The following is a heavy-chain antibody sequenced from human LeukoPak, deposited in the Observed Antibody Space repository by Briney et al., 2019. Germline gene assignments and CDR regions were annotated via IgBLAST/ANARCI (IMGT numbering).Heavy chain of an antibody. V-gene: IGHV7-4-1*02. J-gene: IGHJ4*02. CDR2: INTNTGNS. Sequence: GASVNVSCKASGYTFTSYAMNWVRQAPGQGLEWMGWINTNTGNSTYAQGFTGRFVFSLDTSVSTAYLQISSLKAEDTAVYYCARGGSSSWTLYWGQGTLVTVSS. CDR3: ARGGSSSWTLY. CDR1: GYTFTSYA. D-gene: IGHD6-13*01.